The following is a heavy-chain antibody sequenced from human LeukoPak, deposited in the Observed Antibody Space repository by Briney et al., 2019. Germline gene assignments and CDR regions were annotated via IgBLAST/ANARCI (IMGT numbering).Heavy chain of an antibody. CDR2: ISTYNGNT. J-gene: IGHJ3*02. V-gene: IGHV1-18*01. Sequence: GASVKVSCKTSGYTFTTYGITWVRQAPGQGLEWMGWISTYNGNTNYAQMLQGRVTMTTDTSTSTAYMELRSLRSEDTAVYYCAIRRGAAFDIWGQGTMVTVSS. CDR1: GYTFTTYG. CDR3: AIRRGAAFDI. D-gene: IGHD4-17*01.